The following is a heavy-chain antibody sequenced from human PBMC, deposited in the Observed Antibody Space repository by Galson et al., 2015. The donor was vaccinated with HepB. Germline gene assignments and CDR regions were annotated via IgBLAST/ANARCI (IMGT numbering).Heavy chain of an antibody. CDR3: ARDAGYYGYSGMDV. V-gene: IGHV3-7*03. CDR1: GFTFSSYW. Sequence: SLRLSCAASGFTFSSYWMSWVRQAPGKGLEWVANIKQDGSEKYYVDSVKGRFTISRDNAKNSLYLQMNSLRAEDTAVYYCARDAGYYGYSGMDVWGQGTTVTVSS. D-gene: IGHD3-10*01. J-gene: IGHJ6*02. CDR2: IKQDGSEK.